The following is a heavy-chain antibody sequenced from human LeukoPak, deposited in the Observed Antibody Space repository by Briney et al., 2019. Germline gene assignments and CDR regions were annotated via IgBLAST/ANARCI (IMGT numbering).Heavy chain of an antibody. V-gene: IGHV1-24*01. J-gene: IGHJ5*02. CDR1: GYTLTELS. D-gene: IGHD6-6*01. Sequence: ASVKVSCKISGYTLTELSMHWVRQAPGKGLEWMGGFHPEDGETIYAQKFQGRVTMTEDTSTDTAYMELSSLRYEDTAVYFCATDSPYSSSSVWFDPWGQGTLVTVSS. CDR2: FHPEDGET. CDR3: ATDSPYSSSSVWFDP.